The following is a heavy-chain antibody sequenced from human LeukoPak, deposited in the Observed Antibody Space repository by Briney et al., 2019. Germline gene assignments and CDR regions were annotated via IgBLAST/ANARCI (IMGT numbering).Heavy chain of an antibody. V-gene: IGHV3-20*04. CDR3: ARDPSYCSGGSCYPYFDY. Sequence: GGSLRLSCAASGFTFDDYAMSWVRHVPGKGLEWVSVINWNGGSKGYADSVKGRFTISRDNAKNSLYLQMNSLRAEDTALYYCARDPSYCSGGSCYPYFDYWGQGTLVTVSS. J-gene: IGHJ4*02. D-gene: IGHD2-15*01. CDR1: GFTFDDYA. CDR2: INWNGGSK.